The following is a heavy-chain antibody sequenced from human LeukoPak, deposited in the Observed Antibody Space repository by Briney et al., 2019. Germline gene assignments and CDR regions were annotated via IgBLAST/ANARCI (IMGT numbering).Heavy chain of an antibody. CDR3: ARDRVSRWFGELWY. CDR2: ISSSSSYI. Sequence: GGSLRLSCAASGFTFSSYSMNWVRQAPGKGLEWVSSISSSSSYIYYADSVKGRFTISRDNAKNSLYLQMDSLRAEDTAVYYCARDRVSRWFGELWYWGQGTLVTVSS. J-gene: IGHJ4*02. D-gene: IGHD3-10*01. CDR1: GFTFSSYS. V-gene: IGHV3-21*01.